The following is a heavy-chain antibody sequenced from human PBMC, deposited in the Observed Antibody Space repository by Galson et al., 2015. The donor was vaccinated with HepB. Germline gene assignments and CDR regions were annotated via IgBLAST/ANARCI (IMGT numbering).Heavy chain of an antibody. D-gene: IGHD3-16*01. CDR2: ISSSSST. Sequence: SLRLSCAASGFTFSSYSMNWVRQAPGKGLEWVSSISSSSSTSYADSVKGRFTISRDNAKNTLYLQMNSLRAEDTAVYYCARDWSNVLFFWGQGTLVTVSS. CDR1: GFTFSSYS. V-gene: IGHV3-21*01. CDR3: ARDWSNVLFF. J-gene: IGHJ4*02.